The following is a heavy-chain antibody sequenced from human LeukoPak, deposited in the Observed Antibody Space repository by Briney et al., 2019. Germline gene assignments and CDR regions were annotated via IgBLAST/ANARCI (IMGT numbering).Heavy chain of an antibody. V-gene: IGHV7-4-1*02. CDR2: INTNTRNP. D-gene: IGHD2-2*01. J-gene: IGHJ4*02. CDR3: ARDKYQLPYEIDY. Sequence: ASVKVSCRASGYTFTNYGVNWVRQAPGQGLEWMGWINTNTRNPTYAQGFTGRFVFSLVTSLSTAYLQISSLKAEDTAVYYCARDKYQLPYEIDYWGQGTLVTVSS. CDR1: GYTFTNYG.